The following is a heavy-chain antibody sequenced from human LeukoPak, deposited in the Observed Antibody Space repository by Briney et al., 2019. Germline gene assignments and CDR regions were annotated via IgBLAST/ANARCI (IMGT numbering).Heavy chain of an antibody. CDR1: GGTFSSYA. D-gene: IGHD6-13*01. J-gene: IGHJ5*02. Sequence: GASVKVSCKASGGTFSSYAISWVRQAPGQGLEWMGGIIPIFGTANYAQKFQGRVTITANESTSTAYMELSSLRSEDTAVYYCARDLEAAAGTNWFDPWGQGTLVTVSS. CDR2: IIPIFGTA. CDR3: ARDLEAAAGTNWFDP. V-gene: IGHV1-69*13.